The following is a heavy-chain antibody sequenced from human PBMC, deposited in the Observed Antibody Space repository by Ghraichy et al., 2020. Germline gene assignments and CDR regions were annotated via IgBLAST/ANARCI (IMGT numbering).Heavy chain of an antibody. CDR3: AKDFTPWETSGHYLQ. Sequence: GGSLRLSCEASGFTYRSFAMNWVRQAPGKGLEWVSSISHDGSDTYYADSVKGRFTISRDNSNYTLSLQMDSLRPEDTAVYYCAKDFTPWETSGHYLQWGQGTLVSVSS. J-gene: IGHJ4*02. D-gene: IGHD3-22*01. V-gene: IGHV3-23*01. CDR2: ISHDGSDT. CDR1: GFTYRSFA.